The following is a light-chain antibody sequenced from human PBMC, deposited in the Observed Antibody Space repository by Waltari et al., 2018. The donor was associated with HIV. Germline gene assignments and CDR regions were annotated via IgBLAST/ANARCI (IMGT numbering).Light chain of an antibody. CDR3: SAYANTDTLL. V-gene: IGLV2-14*01. CDR1: SSDIGTYNL. Sequence: QSALTQPASVSGSPRQSITISCTGTSSDIGTYNLVSWYRHYPGMAPQLVIHRVDTRHSGVSDRFSGSKSGNVASLTIASLQSEDEAEYYCSAYANTDTLLFGGGTKLTVL. J-gene: IGLJ3*02. CDR2: RVD.